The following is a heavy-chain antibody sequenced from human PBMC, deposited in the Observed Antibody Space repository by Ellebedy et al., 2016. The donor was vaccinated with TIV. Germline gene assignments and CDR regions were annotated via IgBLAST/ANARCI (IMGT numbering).Heavy chain of an antibody. CDR2: ISGSGGST. CDR1: GGSFSGYY. D-gene: IGHD1-26*01. V-gene: IGHV3-23*01. Sequence: ETLSLXCAVYGGSFSGYYWSWIRQPPGKGLEWVSAISGSGGSTYYADSVKGRFTISRDNSKNTLYLQMNSLRAEDTAVYYCARGAWGGSYPDAFDIWGQGTMVTVSS. J-gene: IGHJ3*02. CDR3: ARGAWGGSYPDAFDI.